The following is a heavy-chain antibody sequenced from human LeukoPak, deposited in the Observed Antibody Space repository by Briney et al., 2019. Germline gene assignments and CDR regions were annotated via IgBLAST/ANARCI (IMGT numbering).Heavy chain of an antibody. CDR2: INPSGGST. CDR1: GYTFTSYF. D-gene: IGHD3-22*01. J-gene: IGHJ4*02. Sequence: ASVKVSCKASGYTFTSYFMHWLRQAPGQGLEWMGIINPSGGSTSYAQRFQGRVTMTRGTSTSTVYMELSSLRSEDTAVYYCARGLNDYYDSSGKDYWGQGTLVTVSS. V-gene: IGHV1-46*01. CDR3: ARGLNDYYDSSGKDY.